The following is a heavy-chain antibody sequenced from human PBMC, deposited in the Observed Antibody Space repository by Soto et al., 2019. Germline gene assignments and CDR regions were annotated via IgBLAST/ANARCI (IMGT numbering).Heavy chain of an antibody. Sequence: ASVKVSCKASGYTFTNYGITWVRQAPGQGLEWMGWISNYNGKTNYAQILQGRVTITRDTSASTAYMELSSLRSEDTAVYYCARVRGYSSSARDYYYGMDVWGQGTTVTVSS. V-gene: IGHV1-18*01. CDR1: GYTFTNYG. CDR2: ISNYNGKT. D-gene: IGHD6-6*01. CDR3: ARVRGYSSSARDYYYGMDV. J-gene: IGHJ6*02.